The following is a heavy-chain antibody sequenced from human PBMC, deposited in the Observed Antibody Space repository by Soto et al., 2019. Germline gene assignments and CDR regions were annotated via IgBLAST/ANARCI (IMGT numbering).Heavy chain of an antibody. CDR3: ARGPWTTVTTPYYYYMDV. CDR2: INPNSGGT. V-gene: IGHV1-2*04. D-gene: IGHD4-17*01. CDR1: GYTFTGYY. Sequence: ASVKVSCKASGYTFTGYYMHWVRQAPGQGLEWMGWINPNSGGTNYAQKFQGWVTMTRDTSISTAYMELSRLRSDDTAVYYCARGPWTTVTTPYYYYMDVWGKGTTVTVSS. J-gene: IGHJ6*03.